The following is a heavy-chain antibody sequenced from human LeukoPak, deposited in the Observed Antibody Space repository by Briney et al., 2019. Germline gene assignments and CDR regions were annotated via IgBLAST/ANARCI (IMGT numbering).Heavy chain of an antibody. CDR3: ASSMVYAFDI. Sequence: GGSLRLSCAASGFTFSTYWTSWVRQAPGKGLEWVANIKQDGSEKHYVDSVKGRFTISRDNAKNSLYLQMNSLRVEDTAVYYCASSMVYAFDIWGQGTMVTVSS. CDR2: IKQDGSEK. J-gene: IGHJ3*02. D-gene: IGHD2-8*01. CDR1: GFTFSTYW. V-gene: IGHV3-7*01.